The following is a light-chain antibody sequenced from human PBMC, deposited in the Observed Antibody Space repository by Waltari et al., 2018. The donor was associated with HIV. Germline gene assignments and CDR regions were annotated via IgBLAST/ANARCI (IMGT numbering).Light chain of an antibody. V-gene: IGLV3-10*01. CDR2: EDH. J-gene: IGLJ3*02. Sequence: SYELTQPPSVSVSPGQTARITCSGDALPTKYASWYPQWSGQAPVLVIYEDHKRPCGIAVRFSRSSSRTMATLTISGDQVEDEAHYSCFSTGSSGNHRVFGGGTKLTVL. CDR3: FSTGSSGNHRV. CDR1: ALPTKY.